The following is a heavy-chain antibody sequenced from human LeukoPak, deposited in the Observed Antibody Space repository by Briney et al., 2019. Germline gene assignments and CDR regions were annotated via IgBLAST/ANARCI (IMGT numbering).Heavy chain of an antibody. D-gene: IGHD1-20*01. V-gene: IGHV1-46*01. CDR3: ARDSNWNDSPDAFDI. CDR1: GYTFTSYY. Sequence: ASVKVSCKASGYTFTSYYMHWVRQAPGQGLEWMGIINPSGGSTSYAQKFQGRVTMTTDTSTSTAYMELRSLRSDDTAVYYCARDSNWNDSPDAFDIWGQGTMVTVSS. J-gene: IGHJ3*02. CDR2: INPSGGST.